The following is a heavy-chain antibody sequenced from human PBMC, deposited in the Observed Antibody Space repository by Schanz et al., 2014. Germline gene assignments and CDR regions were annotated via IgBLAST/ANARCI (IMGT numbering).Heavy chain of an antibody. CDR3: AKSLESCPGGRCSRGYFDY. D-gene: IGHD2-8*02. V-gene: IGHV3-48*01. CDR1: GFTFSSYS. J-gene: IGHJ4*02. CDR2: ISGSSRTI. Sequence: EVQLVESGGGLIQPGGSLRLSCAASGFTFSSYSMNWVRQAPGKGLEWVSYISGSSRTIYYADSMKGRFTVSRDNAENALYLQMSSLRAEDTAVYYCAKSLESCPGGRCSRGYFDYWGQGTLVTVSS.